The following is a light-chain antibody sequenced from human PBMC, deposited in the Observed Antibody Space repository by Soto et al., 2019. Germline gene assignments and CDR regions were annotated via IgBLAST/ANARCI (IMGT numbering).Light chain of an antibody. V-gene: IGLV2-14*01. CDR3: TSYSGSSTLL. Sequence: ALTQPASVSGSPGQSITISCTGTSSDVGGYNYVSWYQQHPGKAPKLMIYDVSNRPSGVSNRFSGSKSGNTASLTISGLQAEDEADYYCTSYSGSSTLLFGGGTQLTVL. CDR1: SSDVGGYNY. CDR2: DVS. J-gene: IGLJ2*01.